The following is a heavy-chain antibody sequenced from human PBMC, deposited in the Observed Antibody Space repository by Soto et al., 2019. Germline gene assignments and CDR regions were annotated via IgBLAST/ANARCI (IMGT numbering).Heavy chain of an antibody. Sequence: ASVKVSCKASGYTFTSYGISWVRQAPGQGXEWMGWISAYNGNTNYAQKLQGRVTMTTDTSTSTAYMELRSLRSDDTAVYYCASHYYGSGDLFYYYYRMDVWGQGTTVTVSS. CDR2: ISAYNGNT. J-gene: IGHJ6*02. D-gene: IGHD3-10*01. V-gene: IGHV1-18*04. CDR1: GYTFTSYG. CDR3: ASHYYGSGDLFYYYYRMDV.